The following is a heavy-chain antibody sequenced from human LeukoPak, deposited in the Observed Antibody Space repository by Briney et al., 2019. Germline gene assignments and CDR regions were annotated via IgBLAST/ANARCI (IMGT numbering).Heavy chain of an antibody. D-gene: IGHD3-22*01. J-gene: IGHJ4*02. CDR2: ISPSGDRT. CDR1: GLTFSGYA. Sequence: GGSLRLSCAASGLTFSGYAMSWVRQAPGKGLEWVSFISPSGDRTSNADSVEGRFTISRDNTRNTLYLQMNSLRDEDTGVYYCAIMHGYYDGSGFWVQWGQGTLVTVSS. CDR3: AIMHGYYDGSGFWVQ. V-gene: IGHV3-23*01.